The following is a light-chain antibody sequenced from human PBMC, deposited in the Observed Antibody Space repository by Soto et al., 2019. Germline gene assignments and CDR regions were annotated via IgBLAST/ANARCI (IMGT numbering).Light chain of an antibody. CDR3: QQYNSWPET. V-gene: IGKV3-15*01. J-gene: IGKJ1*01. CDR1: QSVRSS. Sequence: IVMTQSPGTLSXXXGXXXTXXXRASQSVRSSLAWYQQKPGQAPRLFIYDASTRATGIPARFSGSGSGTEFTLTISSLQSEDFAVYYCQQYNSWPETFGQGTKVDIK. CDR2: DAS.